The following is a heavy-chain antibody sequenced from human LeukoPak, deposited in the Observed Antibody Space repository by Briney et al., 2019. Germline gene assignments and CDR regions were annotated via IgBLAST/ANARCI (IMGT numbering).Heavy chain of an antibody. Sequence: ASVKVSCKASAYTFSNYDIHWVRQATGQGLEWMGWIDPNSGNTGYAQKFQGRVTITRNTSIGTAYMELSSLSSEDTAVYYCARVIVVIPGTNVWFDPWGQGTLVTVSS. CDR3: ARVIVVIPGTNVWFDP. CDR2: IDPNSGNT. CDR1: AYTFSNYD. D-gene: IGHD2-2*01. J-gene: IGHJ5*02. V-gene: IGHV1-8*03.